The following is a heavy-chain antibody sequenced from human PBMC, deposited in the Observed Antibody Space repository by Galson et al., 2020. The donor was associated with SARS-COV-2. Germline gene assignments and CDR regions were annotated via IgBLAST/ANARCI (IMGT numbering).Heavy chain of an antibody. CDR1: GFTFSSYW. V-gene: IGHV3-7*01. Sequence: QLGESLKISCAASGFTFSSYWMSWVRQVPGKGLEWVANIKQDGSEKYYVDSVKGRFTISRDNAKSSLYLQMNSLRAEDTAVYYCARSSAGPTHGESDYWGQGTLVTVSA. CDR3: ARSSAGPTHGESDY. CDR2: IKQDGSEK. D-gene: IGHD3-10*01. J-gene: IGHJ4*02.